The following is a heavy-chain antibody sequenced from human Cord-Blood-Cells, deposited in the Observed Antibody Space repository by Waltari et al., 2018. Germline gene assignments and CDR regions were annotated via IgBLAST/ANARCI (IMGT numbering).Heavy chain of an antibody. CDR1: GDSVSSNSAA. Sequence: QVQLQQSGPGLVKPSQTLSLTCAISGDSVSSNSAAWNWIRQSPSRGLEWLGRTYLRSKWYNDYEISVKRRTTNNPDTSKNQFSLQLNAVTPEDTAVYYCAREGGPYNWNYFYFDYWGQGTLVTGSS. D-gene: IGHD1-7*01. J-gene: IGHJ4*02. CDR2: TYLRSKWYN. V-gene: IGHV6-1*01. CDR3: AREGGPYNWNYFYFDY.